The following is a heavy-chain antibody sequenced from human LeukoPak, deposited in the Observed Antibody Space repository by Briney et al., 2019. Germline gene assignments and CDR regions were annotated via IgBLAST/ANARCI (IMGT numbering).Heavy chain of an antibody. V-gene: IGHV3-21*01. Sequence: GGSLRLSCAGSGFTFSRYSMNWFRQAPGKGLERVSSISSRSTNIFYADSEKGRFTISRDNAKNSLYLQMNSLGAEDTAVYYCARDAQWLVPEGYFYYMDVWGKGTTVTVSS. CDR3: ARDAQWLVPEGYFYYMDV. CDR2: ISSRSTNI. J-gene: IGHJ6*03. D-gene: IGHD6-19*01. CDR1: GFTFSRYS.